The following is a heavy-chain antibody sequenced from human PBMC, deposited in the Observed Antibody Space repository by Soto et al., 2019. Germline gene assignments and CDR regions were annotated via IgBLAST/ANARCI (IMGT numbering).Heavy chain of an antibody. CDR3: ANAKTPHYDILTGKVPDSYYYNAMDV. J-gene: IGHJ6*02. CDR2: ISGSGGST. Sequence: PGGSLRLSCAASGLTISSYTMSWVRQAPGKGLEWVSAISGSGGSTYYADSVKGRFTISRDNSKNTLYLQMNSLRAEDTAVYYCANAKTPHYDILTGKVPDSYYYNAMDVWGQGTTVTVSS. D-gene: IGHD3-9*01. CDR1: GLTISSYT. V-gene: IGHV3-23*01.